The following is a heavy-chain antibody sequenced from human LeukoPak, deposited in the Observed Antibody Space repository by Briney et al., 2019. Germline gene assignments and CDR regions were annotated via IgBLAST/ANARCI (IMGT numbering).Heavy chain of an antibody. CDR1: GFTLRSYA. V-gene: IGHV3-23*01. D-gene: IGHD5-12*01. CDR3: AKGVVATIPGICFGY. Sequence: GGSLRLSCAASGFTLRSYAMSWVRQAPGKGLEWVSAISGSGGSTYYADSVKGRFTISRDNSKNTLYLQMNSLRAEDTALYYCAKGVVATIPGICFGYWGQGTPVTVSP. J-gene: IGHJ4*02. CDR2: ISGSGGST.